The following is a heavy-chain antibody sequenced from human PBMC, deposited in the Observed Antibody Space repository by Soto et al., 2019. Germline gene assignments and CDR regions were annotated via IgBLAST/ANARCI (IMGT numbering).Heavy chain of an antibody. J-gene: IGHJ4*02. CDR3: ARGGELLPGEY. D-gene: IGHD3-10*01. CDR1: GYTFTTYN. CDR2: INAGNGNT. V-gene: IGHV1-3*01. Sequence: QVQLVQSGAEVKKPGASVKVSCKASGYTFTTYNMHWVRQAPGQRLEWMGWINAGNGNTKYSQKFQGRVTITRDTSASTAYMELSSLRSEDTAVYYCARGGELLPGEYWGQGTLVTVSS.